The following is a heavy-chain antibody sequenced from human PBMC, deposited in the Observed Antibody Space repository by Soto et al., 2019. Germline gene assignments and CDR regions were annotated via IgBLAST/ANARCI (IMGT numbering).Heavy chain of an antibody. Sequence: QVQLVESGGGVVQPGRSLRLSCAASGFTFSSYGMHWVRQAPGKGLEWVAVISYDGSNKYYADSVKGRLTISRDNSKNPMSXQMNSLRGEDTAVYYCAKDNGTGCDWLRVGDASDIWGQGTMVNVSS. V-gene: IGHV3-30*18. CDR3: AKDNGTGCDWLRVGDASDI. D-gene: IGHD5-12*01. CDR1: GFTFSSYG. J-gene: IGHJ3*02. CDR2: ISYDGSNK.